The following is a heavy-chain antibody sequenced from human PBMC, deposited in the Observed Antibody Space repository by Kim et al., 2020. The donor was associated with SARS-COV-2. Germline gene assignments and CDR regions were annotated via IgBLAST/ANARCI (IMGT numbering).Heavy chain of an antibody. D-gene: IGHD4-4*01. CDR3: AKLLGSLQFWPYFET. J-gene: IGHJ4*01. CDR2: ISGSGVRT. CDR1: GFSFGSYD. V-gene: IGHV3-23*01. Sequence: GGSLRLSCAASGFSFGSYDMSWVRQAPGKGLEWVSSISGSGVRTNYADFVEGRFTISRETSKNRLYLQMNSLRADDTAVYYCAKLLGSLQFWPYFETWG.